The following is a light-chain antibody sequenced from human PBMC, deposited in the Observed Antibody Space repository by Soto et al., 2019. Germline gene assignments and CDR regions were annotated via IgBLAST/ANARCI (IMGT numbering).Light chain of an antibody. CDR3: QQYGGSPRT. Sequence: EIVLTQSPGTLSLSPGERVTLSCRASQSVSSSNLAWYQQKPGQAPRLLIYGSSYRATAIPDRFSGSGSGTDFTLTISRLEPEDFAVYYCQQYGGSPRTFGQGTKVEIK. CDR1: QSVSSSN. CDR2: GSS. J-gene: IGKJ1*01. V-gene: IGKV3-20*01.